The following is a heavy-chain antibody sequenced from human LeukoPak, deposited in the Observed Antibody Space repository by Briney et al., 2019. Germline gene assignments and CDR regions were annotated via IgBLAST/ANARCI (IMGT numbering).Heavy chain of an antibody. CDR2: ISSSGSTI. J-gene: IGHJ4*02. V-gene: IGHV3-11*01. D-gene: IGHD6-13*01. CDR1: GFTFSDYY. CDR3: ARDRGQQLVLGYFDY. Sequence: GGSLRLSCAASGFTFSDYYMSWIRQAPGKGLEWVSYISSSGSTIYYADSVKGRFTISRDNAKNSLHLQMNSLRAEDTAVYYCARDRGQQLVLGYFDYWGQGTLVTVSS.